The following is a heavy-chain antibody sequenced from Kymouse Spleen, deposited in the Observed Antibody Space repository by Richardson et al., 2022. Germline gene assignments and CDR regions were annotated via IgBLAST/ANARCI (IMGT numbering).Heavy chain of an antibody. CDR2: ISWNSGSI. V-gene: IGHV3-9*01. Sequence: EVQLVESGGGLVQPGRSLRLSCAASGFTFDDYAMHWVRQAPGKGLEWVSGISWNSGSIGYADSVKGRFTISRDNAKNSLYLQMNSLRAEDTALYYCAKDIRVTGTGSYYYGMDVWGQGTTVTVSS. CDR3: AKDIRVTGTGSYYYGMDV. D-gene: IGHD1-7*01. J-gene: IGHJ6*02. CDR1: GFTFDDYA.